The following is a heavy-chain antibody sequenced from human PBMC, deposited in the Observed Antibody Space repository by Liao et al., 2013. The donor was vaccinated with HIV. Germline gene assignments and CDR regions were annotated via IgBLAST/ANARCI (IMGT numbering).Heavy chain of an antibody. D-gene: IGHD1-1*01. Sequence: QVQLQESGPGLVKPSQTLSLTCTVSGGSISSGDYYWSWIRQPAGKGLEWIGRMYTSGSTNYNPSLKSRVTISIDTSKNQLSLKLNSVTAADTAVYYCARGTNWRGRSFDYWGQGSLVTVSS. J-gene: IGHJ4*02. CDR3: ARGTNWRGRSFDY. V-gene: IGHV4-61*02. CDR1: GGSISSGDYY. CDR2: MYTSGST.